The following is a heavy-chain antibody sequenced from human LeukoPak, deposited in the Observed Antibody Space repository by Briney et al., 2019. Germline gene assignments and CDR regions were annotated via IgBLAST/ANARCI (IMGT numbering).Heavy chain of an antibody. J-gene: IGHJ4*02. V-gene: IGHV4-34*01. CDR3: ARGPPITIFGVVKAPKFDY. Sequence: SETLSLTCAVYGGSFSGYYWSWIRQPPGKGLEWIGEINHSGSTNYNPSLKSRVTISVDTSKNQFSLKLSSVTAADTAVYYCARGPPITIFGVVKAPKFDYWGQGTLVTVSS. CDR1: GGSFSGYY. D-gene: IGHD3-3*01. CDR2: INHSGST.